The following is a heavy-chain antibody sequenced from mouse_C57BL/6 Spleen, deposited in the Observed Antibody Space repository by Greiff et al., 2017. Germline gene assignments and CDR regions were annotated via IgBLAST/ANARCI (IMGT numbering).Heavy chain of an antibody. CDR2: IYPGDGDT. D-gene: IGHD1-1*01. CDR1: GYAFSSYW. CDR3: ACEGNGNQGPFDY. Sequence: VQLQQSGAELVKPGASVKISCKASGYAFSSYWMNWVKQRPGKGLEWIGEIYPGDGDTNYNGKFKGKATLTADTSSSTAYMQLSSLTSEDSAVYVCACEGNGNQGPFDYWGQGTTLTVSS. V-gene: IGHV1-80*01. J-gene: IGHJ2*01.